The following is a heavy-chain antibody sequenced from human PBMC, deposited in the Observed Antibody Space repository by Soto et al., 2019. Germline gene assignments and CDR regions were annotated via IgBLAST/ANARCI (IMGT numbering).Heavy chain of an antibody. CDR3: ARDPGDRNGMSV. V-gene: IGHV3-66*01. Sequence: EVQLVESGGALVQPGGSLRISCAASGFIAKCDYMNWVRQAPGKGLEWVSVIYSGGSTYYVDSVKGRFTSSRDNSKNTLYLQMNSLRAEDTAVYSCARDPGDRNGMSVWGQGTTVSVSS. CDR2: IYSGGST. J-gene: IGHJ6*02. CDR1: GFIAKCDY. D-gene: IGHD1-26*01.